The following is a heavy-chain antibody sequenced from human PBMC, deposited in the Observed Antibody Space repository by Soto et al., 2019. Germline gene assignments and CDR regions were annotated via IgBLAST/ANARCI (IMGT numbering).Heavy chain of an antibody. CDR3: ARGPPPNWFDP. V-gene: IGHV4-61*01. Sequence: SEPLSLTCTVSGGSVSSDSYYWSWIRQPPGKGLEWIGFIYYSGTTNYNPSLKSRVMISLDTSKNQFSLKLSSVTAADTAIYYCARGPPPNWFDPWGQGXPVTVSS. CDR1: GGSVSSDSYY. CDR2: IYYSGTT. J-gene: IGHJ5*02.